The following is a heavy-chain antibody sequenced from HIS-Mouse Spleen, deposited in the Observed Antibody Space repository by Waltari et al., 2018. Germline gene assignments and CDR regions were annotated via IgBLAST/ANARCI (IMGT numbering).Heavy chain of an antibody. J-gene: IGHJ4*02. CDR2: INYSGST. CDR1: GGSISSSSYY. CDR3: ARESPAAAGLGRYFDY. V-gene: IGHV4-39*07. D-gene: IGHD6-13*01. Sequence: QLQLQESGPGLVKPSETLSLTCTVSGGSISSSSYYWGWIRQPPGKGLEWIGSINYSGSTDSNPSLKSRVTISVDTAKNQFSLKLSSVTAADTAVYYCARESPAAAGLGRYFDYWGQGTLVTVSS.